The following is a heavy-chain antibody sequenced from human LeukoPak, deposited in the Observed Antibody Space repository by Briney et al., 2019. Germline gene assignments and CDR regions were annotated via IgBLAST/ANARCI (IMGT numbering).Heavy chain of an antibody. CDR1: GFTFSSYA. J-gene: IGHJ6*02. CDR3: AKGQTGTTAGSYYGMDV. Sequence: PGGSLRLSCAASGFTFSSYAMSWVRQAPGKGLEWVSAISGSGGSTYYADSVKGRLTISRDNSKNTLYLQMNSLRAEDTAVYYCAKGQTGTTAGSYYGMDVWGQGTTVTVSS. D-gene: IGHD1-7*01. CDR2: ISGSGGST. V-gene: IGHV3-23*01.